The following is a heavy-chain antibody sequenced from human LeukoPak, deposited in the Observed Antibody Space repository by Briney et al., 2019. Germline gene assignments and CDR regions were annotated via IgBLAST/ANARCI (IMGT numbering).Heavy chain of an antibody. J-gene: IGHJ4*02. CDR3: ARMHCSSTSCYGDY. V-gene: IGHV2-70*11. Sequence: SGPTLVNPTQTLTLTFTFSGFSLSTSGMCVSWIRQPPGKALEWLARIDWDDDKYYSTSLKTRLTISKDTSKNQVVLTMTNMDPVDTATYYCARMHCSSTSCYGDYWGQGTLVTVSS. CDR1: GFSLSTSGMC. CDR2: IDWDDDK. D-gene: IGHD2-2*01.